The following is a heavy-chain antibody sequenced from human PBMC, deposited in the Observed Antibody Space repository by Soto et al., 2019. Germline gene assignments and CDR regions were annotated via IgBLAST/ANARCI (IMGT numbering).Heavy chain of an antibody. CDR3: ARVLAAAGEHNWLDP. CDR2: INPSGGST. Sequence: ASVKVSCKASGYTFTSYYMHWVRQAPGQGLEWMGIINPSGGSTNYAQKFQGRVTITADESTSTAYMELSSLRSEDTAVYYCARVLAAAGEHNWLDPWGQGTLVTVSS. V-gene: IGHV1-46*01. D-gene: IGHD6-13*01. CDR1: GYTFTSYY. J-gene: IGHJ5*02.